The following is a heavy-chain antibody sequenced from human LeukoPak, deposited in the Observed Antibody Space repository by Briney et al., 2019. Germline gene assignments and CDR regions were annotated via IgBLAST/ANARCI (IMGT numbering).Heavy chain of an antibody. D-gene: IGHD2-21*02. J-gene: IGHJ4*02. CDR1: GYTFTSYG. V-gene: IGHV1-18*01. Sequence: ASVKVSCKASGYTFTSYGISWVRQAPGQGLEWMGIINPSGGSTSYAQKLQGRVTMTTDTSTSTAYMELRSLRSDDTAVYYCARGWAYCGGDCYSGLDYWGQGTLVTVSS. CDR2: INPSGGST. CDR3: ARGWAYCGGDCYSGLDY.